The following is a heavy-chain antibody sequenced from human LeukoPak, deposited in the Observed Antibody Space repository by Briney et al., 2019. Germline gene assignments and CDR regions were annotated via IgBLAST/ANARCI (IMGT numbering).Heavy chain of an antibody. Sequence: GGSLRLSCAASGFTFSSYAMHWVRQAPGKGLEGVAVISYDGSNKYYADSVKGRFTISRDNSKNTLYLQMNSLRAEDTAVYYCAREYSSSWYYFNYWGQGTLVTVSS. CDR1: GFTFSSYA. CDR3: AREYSSSWYYFNY. D-gene: IGHD6-13*01. J-gene: IGHJ4*02. V-gene: IGHV3-30-3*01. CDR2: ISYDGSNK.